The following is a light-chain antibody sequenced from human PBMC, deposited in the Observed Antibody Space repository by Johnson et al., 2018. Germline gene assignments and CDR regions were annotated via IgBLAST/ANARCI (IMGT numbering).Light chain of an antibody. V-gene: IGLV1-51*02. CDR1: SSNIGNNY. Sequence: VLTQPPSVSAAPGQKVTISCSGSSSNIGNNYVSWYQQLPGTAPKLLIYENNKRPSGIPDRFSGSKSGTSATLGITGLQTGDEADYYCGTWDSSLSAGNVFGTGSKVTVL. J-gene: IGLJ1*01. CDR3: GTWDSSLSAGNV. CDR2: ENN.